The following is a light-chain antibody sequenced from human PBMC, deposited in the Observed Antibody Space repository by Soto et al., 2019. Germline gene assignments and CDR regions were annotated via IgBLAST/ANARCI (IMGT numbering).Light chain of an antibody. Sequence: EIVMTQSPATLSVSPGERVTLSCRASHSVSSRLAWYQEKPGQAPRLLIYGASTRATGLPARFSGSGSGTEFTLTISSLQSEDFAVYYCQHDTNWPLTFGGGTKVEIK. CDR2: GAS. CDR3: QHDTNWPLT. V-gene: IGKV3-15*01. CDR1: HSVSSR. J-gene: IGKJ4*01.